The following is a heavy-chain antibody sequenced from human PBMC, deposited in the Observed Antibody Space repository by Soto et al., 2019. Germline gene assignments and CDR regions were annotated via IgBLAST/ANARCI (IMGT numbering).Heavy chain of an antibody. V-gene: IGHV4-39*01. CDR3: ASPIAAADYWFDP. CDR1: DGYISRSSYH. Sequence: PSLTISLTCTVGDGYISRSSYHWGRIRQPPGKGLEWIGSIYYSGSTYYNPSLKSRVTISVDTSKNQFSLKLSSVTAADTAVYYCASPIAAADYWFDPWGQGTLVTSPQ. J-gene: IGHJ5*02. D-gene: IGHD6-13*01. CDR2: IYYSGST.